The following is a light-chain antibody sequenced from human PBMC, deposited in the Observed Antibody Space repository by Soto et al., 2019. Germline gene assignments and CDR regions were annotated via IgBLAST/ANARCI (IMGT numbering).Light chain of an antibody. CDR1: SSNIGSNT. Sequence: QSVLTQPPSASGTPGQRVTISCSGSSSNIGSNTVNWYQQLPGTAPKLLIYSNNQRPSGVPDRFSGSKSGTSASLAITGLQAEDEADYYCLSFDSSLRVVFGGGTKLTVL. CDR3: LSFDSSLRVV. CDR2: SNN. V-gene: IGLV1-44*01. J-gene: IGLJ2*01.